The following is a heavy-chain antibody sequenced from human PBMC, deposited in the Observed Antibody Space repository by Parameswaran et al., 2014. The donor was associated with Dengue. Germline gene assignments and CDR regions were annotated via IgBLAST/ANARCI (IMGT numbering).Heavy chain of an antibody. V-gene: IGHV4-39*07. CDR3: ARVFLRGYYFDY. D-gene: IGHD2/OR15-2a*01. Sequence: GSLRLSCTVSGGSISSSSYYWGWIRQPPGKGLEWIGSIYYSGSTYYNPSLKSRVTISVDTSKNQFSLKLSSVTAADTAVYYCARVFLRGYYFDYWGQGTLVTVSS. J-gene: IGHJ4*02. CDR2: IYYSGST. CDR1: GGSISSSSYY.